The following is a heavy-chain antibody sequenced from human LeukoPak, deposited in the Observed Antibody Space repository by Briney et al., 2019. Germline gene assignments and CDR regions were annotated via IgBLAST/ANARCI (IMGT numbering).Heavy chain of an antibody. D-gene: IGHD3-22*01. CDR1: GFTVSSNY. CDR2: IYSGGST. V-gene: IGHV3-53*01. Sequence: GGSLRLSCAASGFTVSSNYMSWVRQAPGKGLEWVSVIYSGGSTYYADSVKGRFTISRDNSKNTLYLQMNSLRAEDTAVYYCATHRYYDSSGYYYVGYFDCWGQGTLVTVSS. CDR3: ATHRYYDSSGYYYVGYFDC. J-gene: IGHJ4*02.